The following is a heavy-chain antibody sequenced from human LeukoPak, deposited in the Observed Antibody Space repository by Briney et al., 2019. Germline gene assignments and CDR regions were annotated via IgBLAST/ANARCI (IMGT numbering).Heavy chain of an antibody. D-gene: IGHD2-15*01. CDR3: ARDYGYCSGGSCFTRSYYFDY. V-gene: IGHV3-11*04. Sequence: GGSLRLSCAASGFTFSDYYMSWIRQAPGKGLEWVSYISSSGSTIYYADSVKGRFTISRDNAKNSLYLQMNSLRAEDTAVYYCARDYGYCSGGSCFTRSYYFDYWGQGTLVTVSS. J-gene: IGHJ4*02. CDR1: GFTFSDYY. CDR2: ISSSGSTI.